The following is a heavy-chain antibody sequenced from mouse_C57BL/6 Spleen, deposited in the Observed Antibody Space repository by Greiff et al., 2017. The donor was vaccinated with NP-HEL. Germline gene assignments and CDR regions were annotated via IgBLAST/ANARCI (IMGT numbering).Heavy chain of an antibody. Sequence: EVQLQQSGPGLVKPSQSLSLTCSVTGYSITSGYYWNWIRQFPGNKLEWMGYISYDGSNNYNPSLKNRISITRDTSKNQFFLKLNSVTTEDTATYYCASTYGSSGYWYFDVWGTGTTVTVSS. CDR3: ASTYGSSGYWYFDV. V-gene: IGHV3-6*01. D-gene: IGHD1-1*01. J-gene: IGHJ1*03. CDR2: ISYDGSN. CDR1: GYSITSGYY.